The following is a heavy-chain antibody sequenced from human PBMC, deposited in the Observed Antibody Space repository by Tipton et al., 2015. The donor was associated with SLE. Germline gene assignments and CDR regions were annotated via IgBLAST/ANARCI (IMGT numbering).Heavy chain of an antibody. CDR1: GFTFSRYA. Sequence: SLRLSCAASGFTFSRYALDWVREAPGKGLEWVAVIWYDGSENYYADSVKGRFTISRDNSQNTLYLEMNSLKVEDTALYYCASLAGDDSFDMWGHGTKVIVSS. CDR2: IWYDGSEN. CDR3: ASLAGDDSFDM. J-gene: IGHJ3*02. V-gene: IGHV3-33*01. D-gene: IGHD6-19*01.